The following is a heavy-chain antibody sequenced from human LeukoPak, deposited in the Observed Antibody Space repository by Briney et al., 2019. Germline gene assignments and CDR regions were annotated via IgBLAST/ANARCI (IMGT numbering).Heavy chain of an antibody. CDR3: ARGTYYYDSSGYFQFDY. J-gene: IGHJ4*02. CDR2: ISAYNGNT. D-gene: IGHD3-22*01. V-gene: IGHV1-18*01. CDR1: GYTFTSYG. Sequence: GASVKVSCKASGYTFTSYGISWVRQAPGQGLEWMGWISAYNGNTNYAQKLQGRVTMTTDTSTSTAYMELRSLRPDDTAVYYCARGTYYYDSSGYFQFDYWSQGTLVTVSS.